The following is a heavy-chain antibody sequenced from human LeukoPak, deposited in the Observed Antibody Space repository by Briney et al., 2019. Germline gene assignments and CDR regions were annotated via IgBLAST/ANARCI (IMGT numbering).Heavy chain of an antibody. D-gene: IGHD2-15*01. CDR2: ISSSSSYI. Sequence: PGGSLRLSCAASGFTFSSYSMNWVRQAPGKGLEWVSSISSSSSYIYYADSVKGRFTISRDNAKHSRYLQMNSLRAEDTAVYYCAGDLGYCSGGSCYEVWFDPWGQGTLVTVSS. J-gene: IGHJ5*02. CDR3: AGDLGYCSGGSCYEVWFDP. V-gene: IGHV3-21*01. CDR1: GFTFSSYS.